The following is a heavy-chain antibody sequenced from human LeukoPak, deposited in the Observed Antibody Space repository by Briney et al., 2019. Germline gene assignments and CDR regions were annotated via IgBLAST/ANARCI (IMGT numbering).Heavy chain of an antibody. CDR1: GFTFSSYW. CDR2: IKQDGNEK. CDR3: ARLYASSSGRAFDI. Sequence: GGSLRLSCAASGFTFSSYWMSWVRQAPGKGLEWVAHIKQDGNEKYYVDSVKGRFTISRDNAKNSLYLQMNSLRAEDTAVYYCARLYASSSGRAFDIWGQGTMVTVSS. D-gene: IGHD6-6*01. V-gene: IGHV3-7*03. J-gene: IGHJ3*02.